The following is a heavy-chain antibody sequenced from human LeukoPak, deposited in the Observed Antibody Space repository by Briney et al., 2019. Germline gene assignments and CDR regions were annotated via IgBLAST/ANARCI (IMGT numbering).Heavy chain of an antibody. D-gene: IGHD3-22*01. V-gene: IGHV3-64*01. J-gene: IGHJ4*02. CDR2: ISSNGGST. CDR1: GFTFSNAW. CDR3: ARDPNPSYDSSGYGYFDY. Sequence: AGGSLRLSCAASGFTFSNAWMSWVRQAPGKGLEYVSAISSNGGSTYYANSVKGRFTISRDNSKNTLYLQMGSLRAEDMAVYYCARDPNPSYDSSGYGYFDYWGQGTLVTVSS.